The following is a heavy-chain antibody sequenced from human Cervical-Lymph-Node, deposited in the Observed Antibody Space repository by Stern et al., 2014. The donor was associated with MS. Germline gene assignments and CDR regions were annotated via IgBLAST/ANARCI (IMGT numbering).Heavy chain of an antibody. D-gene: IGHD1-1*01. CDR2: FNPSGGKT. CDR1: GYTFTTYY. CDR3: ARVLSLATSDS. J-gene: IGHJ4*02. Sequence: QLVQSGAEIRKPGASVKISCEASGYTFTTYYMHWVRQAPGQGLEWVALFNPSGGKTTYAQRFQGIVTVTGDTSTSTVYMELTGLRSEDTAVYYCARVLSLATSDSWGQGTLVIVSS. V-gene: IGHV1-46*01.